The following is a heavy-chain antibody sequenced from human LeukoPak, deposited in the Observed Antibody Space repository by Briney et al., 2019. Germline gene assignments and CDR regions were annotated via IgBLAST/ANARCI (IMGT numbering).Heavy chain of an antibody. D-gene: IGHD6-13*01. J-gene: IGHJ4*02. V-gene: IGHV3-23*01. CDR2: ISGRGGST. CDR1: GFPFSSYA. Sequence: GGSLTLSRALSGFPFSSYAMRCVRDAPGEGLEWGSAISGRGGSTYYADSVKGRFTISNDHSTNTLYLQMNSLRAQDTVVYYCAKEIVAAVGFDYWGQGALVTVSS. CDR3: AKEIVAAVGFDY.